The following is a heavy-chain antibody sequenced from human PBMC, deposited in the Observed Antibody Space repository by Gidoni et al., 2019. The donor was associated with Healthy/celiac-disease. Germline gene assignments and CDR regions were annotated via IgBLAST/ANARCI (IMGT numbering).Heavy chain of an antibody. CDR1: AFTFSSYA. CDR2: ISYDGSNK. Sequence: QVQLVESGGGVVQPGRYLRLSCTAPAFTFSSYAMHWVRQAPGKGLEWLAVISYDGSNKYYADSVKGRFTISRDNSKNTLYLQMNSLRAEDTAVYYCARDFRDSSPDYWGQGTLVTVSS. V-gene: IGHV3-30*01. CDR3: ARDFRDSSPDY. D-gene: IGHD3-22*01. J-gene: IGHJ4*02.